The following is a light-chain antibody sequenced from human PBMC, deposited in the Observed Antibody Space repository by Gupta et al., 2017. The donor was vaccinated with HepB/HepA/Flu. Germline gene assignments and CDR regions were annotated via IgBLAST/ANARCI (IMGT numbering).Light chain of an antibody. Sequence: ENVLTQSPGTLSLSPGERATFSCRASKSVSSSSLAWYQQKPGQAPRLIIYGASNSAIGSPDRFSGCGYEKDFTLTSSRREYEDFAVYYAHQHLCSRTFGQGTKLEIK. CDR1: KSVSSSS. CDR2: GAS. CDR3: HQHLCSRT. J-gene: IGKJ1*01. V-gene: IGKV3-20*01.